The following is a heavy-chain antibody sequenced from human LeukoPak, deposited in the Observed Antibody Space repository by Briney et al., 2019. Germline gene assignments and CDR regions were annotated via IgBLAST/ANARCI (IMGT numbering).Heavy chain of an antibody. D-gene: IGHD1-26*01. V-gene: IGHV3-30*02. Sequence: PGGSLRPSCAASGFTFSSYGMHWVRQAPGKGLEWVAFTRYDGSNKYYADSVKGRFTISRDNSKNTLYLQMNSLRAEDTAVYYCASEVGATGDYWGQGTLVTVSS. CDR1: GFTFSSYG. J-gene: IGHJ4*02. CDR3: ASEVGATGDY. CDR2: TRYDGSNK.